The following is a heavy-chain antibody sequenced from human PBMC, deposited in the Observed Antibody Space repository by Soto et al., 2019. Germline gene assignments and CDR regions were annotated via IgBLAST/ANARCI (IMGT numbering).Heavy chain of an antibody. J-gene: IGHJ4*02. CDR2: ISYDGSNK. Sequence: GFLRLSCSASGLTFSNYGIPWVRPAPGKGLEWVALISYDGSNKYYVDSVKGRFIISRDNSKNTLYLQMNSLRAEDTAVYYCAKDWAPYSSSWYFCDYWGQGTLVTVSS. D-gene: IGHD6-13*01. CDR3: AKDWAPYSSSWYFCDY. V-gene: IGHV3-30*18. CDR1: GLTFSNYG.